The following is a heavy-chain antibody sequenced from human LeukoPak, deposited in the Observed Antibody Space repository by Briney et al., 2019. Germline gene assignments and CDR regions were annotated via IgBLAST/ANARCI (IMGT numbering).Heavy chain of an antibody. D-gene: IGHD2-2*01. CDR3: TPTSTDMDV. V-gene: IGHV3-73*01. CDR2: IRSKANSYAT. Sequence: GGSLRLSCAASGFTFTYHYMDWVRQAPGKGLEWVGRIRSKANSYATAYAASVKGRFTISRDDSKNTAYLQMNSLKTEDTAVYYCTPTSTDMDVWGKGTTVTVSS. CDR1: GFTFTYHY. J-gene: IGHJ6*03.